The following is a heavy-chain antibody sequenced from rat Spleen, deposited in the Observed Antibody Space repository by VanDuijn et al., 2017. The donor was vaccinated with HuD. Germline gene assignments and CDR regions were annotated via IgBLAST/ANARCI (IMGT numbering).Heavy chain of an antibody. CDR2: IGPSGDST. D-gene: IGHD1-12*02. CDR1: GFTFSSHV. J-gene: IGHJ2*01. V-gene: IGHV5-25*01. CDR3: AKSRFYYYDGGYYCYNY. Sequence: EVQLVESGGDLVQPGRSLKLSCAASGFTFSSHVMAWVRQAPTKGLEWVASIGPSGDSTYYRDSVKGRFTVSRDNAKGTLFLQMDSLRSEDTATYYCAKSRFYYYDGGYYCYNYWGQGVMVTVSS.